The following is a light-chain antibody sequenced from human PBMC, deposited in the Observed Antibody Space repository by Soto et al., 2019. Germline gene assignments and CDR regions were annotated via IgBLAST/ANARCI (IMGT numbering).Light chain of an antibody. CDR3: QVWDRSSEHYV. J-gene: IGLJ1*01. V-gene: IGLV3-21*02. CDR1: DIRFKS. Sequence: SYEVTQPPSVSVAPGQTARITCGGDDIRFKSVHWYQQRPGQAPVVVVYDDSDRPSGIPERFSGSKSGKTATLTISRAEAGDEADYYCQVWDRSSEHYVFGTGTKVTAL. CDR2: DDS.